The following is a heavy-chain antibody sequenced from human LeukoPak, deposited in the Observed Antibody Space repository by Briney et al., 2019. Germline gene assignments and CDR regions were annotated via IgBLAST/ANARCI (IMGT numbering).Heavy chain of an antibody. J-gene: IGHJ4*02. CDR1: GFTFSSYS. D-gene: IGHD6-19*01. CDR3: AREYSSGWYYFDY. Sequence: GGSLRLSCAASGFTFSSYSMNWVRQAPGKGLEWVSSISSSSSYIYYADSVKGRFTISRDNAKNSLYLQMNNLRAEDTAVYYCAREYSSGWYYFDYWAREPWSPSPQ. CDR2: ISSSSSYI. V-gene: IGHV3-21*01.